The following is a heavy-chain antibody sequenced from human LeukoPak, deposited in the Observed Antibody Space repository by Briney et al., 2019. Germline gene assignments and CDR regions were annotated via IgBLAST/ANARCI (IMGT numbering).Heavy chain of an antibody. CDR3: SSDQQWLPFDY. Sequence: PGGSLRLSCAASGFTFSSYEMNWGRQAPGKGLEWVSYISSSGSTIYYADSVKGRFTISRDNAKKSLYLQMSSLRAEDTAFYYCSSDQQWLPFDYWGQGTLVTVSS. CDR2: ISSSGSTI. D-gene: IGHD6-19*01. V-gene: IGHV3-48*03. J-gene: IGHJ4*02. CDR1: GFTFSSYE.